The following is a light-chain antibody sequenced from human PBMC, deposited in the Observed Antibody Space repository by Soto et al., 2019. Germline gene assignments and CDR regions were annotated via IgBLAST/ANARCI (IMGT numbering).Light chain of an antibody. CDR3: QQYASYPYT. Sequence: DIQMTQSPSTLSASVGDRVTISCRASQSIQTWLAWYQQKPGKAPNLLIFDASDLASGVSSRFSGSGSGAELTLTISSLQADDFATYYCQQYASYPYTFGRGTRLEIK. V-gene: IGKV1-5*01. J-gene: IGKJ2*01. CDR2: DAS. CDR1: QSIQTW.